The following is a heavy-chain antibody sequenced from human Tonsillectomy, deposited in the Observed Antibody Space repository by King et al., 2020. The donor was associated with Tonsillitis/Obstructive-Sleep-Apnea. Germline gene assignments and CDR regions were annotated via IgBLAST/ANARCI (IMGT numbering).Heavy chain of an antibody. J-gene: IGHJ6*02. CDR3: ARGNWGVRDG. Sequence: QLQESGPGLVKSSETLSLTCTVSGGSISSFYWSWLRQPPGKGLEWIGYISDSGSTNYNPSLKSRVTISLDTSKNQFSLKVNSVTAADTAVYYCARGNWGVRDGWGQGTTVTVSS. CDR1: GGSISSFY. D-gene: IGHD7-27*01. V-gene: IGHV4-59*01. CDR2: ISDSGST.